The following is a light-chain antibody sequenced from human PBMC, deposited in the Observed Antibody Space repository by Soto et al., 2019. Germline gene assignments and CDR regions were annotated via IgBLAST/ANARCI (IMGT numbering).Light chain of an antibody. CDR3: SSYTTSSALV. Sequence: QSALTQSASVSGSPGQSITIPCTGTSSDVGGYDYVSWYQQHPGKVPKLIIYEVIKRPSGVSHRFSGSKSGNTASLTISGLQTEDEADYYCSSYTTSSALVFGGGTRSPS. CDR1: SSDVGGYDY. V-gene: IGLV2-14*01. J-gene: IGLJ2*01. CDR2: EVI.